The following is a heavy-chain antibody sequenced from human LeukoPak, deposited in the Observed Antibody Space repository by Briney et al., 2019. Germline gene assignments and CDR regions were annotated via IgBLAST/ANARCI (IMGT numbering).Heavy chain of an antibody. CDR2: IYSGGST. D-gene: IGHD6-19*01. Sequence: PGGSLRLSCAAFGFTVSSNYMSWVRQAPGKGLEWVSVIYSGGSTYYADSVKGRFTISRDNSKNTLYLQMNSLRAEDTAVYYCARGGVKQSFDYWGQGTLVTVSS. CDR1: GFTVSSNY. J-gene: IGHJ4*02. CDR3: ARGGVKQSFDY. V-gene: IGHV3-66*02.